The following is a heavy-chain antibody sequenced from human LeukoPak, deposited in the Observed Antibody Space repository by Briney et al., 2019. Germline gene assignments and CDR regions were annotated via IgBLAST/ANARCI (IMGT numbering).Heavy chain of an antibody. CDR3: TTDSQYSDYVWGSSA. Sequence: GGSLRLSRAASGFSFSNAWMTWVRQAPGKGLEWVGRIKSKTDGGTTDYAAPVKGRFTISRDDSKNTLYLQMKSLKTEDTAVYYCTTDSQYSDYVWGSSAWGQGTLVTVSS. J-gene: IGHJ4*02. CDR1: GFSFSNAW. CDR2: IKSKTDGGTT. D-gene: IGHD3-16*01. V-gene: IGHV3-15*01.